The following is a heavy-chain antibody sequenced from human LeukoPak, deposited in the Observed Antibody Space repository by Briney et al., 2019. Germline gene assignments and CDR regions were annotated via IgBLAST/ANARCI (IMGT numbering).Heavy chain of an antibody. V-gene: IGHV1-46*01. Sequence: ASVKVSCKASGYTFTSYYMHWVRQAPGQGLEWMGIINPSGGSTGYAQKFQGRVTMTRDTSTSTVYMELSSLRSEDTAVYYCARGDLWFGETRTYYYYGMDVWGQGTTVTVSS. CDR3: ARGDLWFGETRTYYYYGMDV. CDR2: INPSGGST. D-gene: IGHD3-10*01. J-gene: IGHJ6*02. CDR1: GYTFTSYY.